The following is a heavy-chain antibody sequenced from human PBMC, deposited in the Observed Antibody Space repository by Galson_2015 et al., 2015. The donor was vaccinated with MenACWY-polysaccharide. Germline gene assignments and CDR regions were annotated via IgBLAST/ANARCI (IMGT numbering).Heavy chain of an antibody. CDR3: ARADNWPLINWFDP. J-gene: IGHJ5*02. CDR2: IIPIFGTA. V-gene: IGHV1-69*06. D-gene: IGHD1-20*01. CDR1: GGTFSSYA. Sequence: SVKVSCKASGGTFSSYAISWVRQAPGQGLEWMGGIIPIFGTANYAQKFQGRVTITADKSTSTAYMELSSLRSEDTAVYYCARADNWPLINWFDPWGQGTLVTVSS.